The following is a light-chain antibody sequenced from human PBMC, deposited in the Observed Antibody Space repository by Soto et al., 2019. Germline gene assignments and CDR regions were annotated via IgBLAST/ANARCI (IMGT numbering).Light chain of an antibody. V-gene: IGLV1-40*01. CDR1: SSNIGAGYD. J-gene: IGLJ7*01. CDR3: QSYDSSLSGSV. CDR2: DNN. Sequence: QPVLTQSPSVSGAPGQRVTISCTGSSSNIGAGYDVHWYQQLPGTAPKLLIYDNNNRPSGVPDRFSGSKSGTSASLAITGLQAEDEAEYYCQSYDSSLSGSVFGGGTQLTVL.